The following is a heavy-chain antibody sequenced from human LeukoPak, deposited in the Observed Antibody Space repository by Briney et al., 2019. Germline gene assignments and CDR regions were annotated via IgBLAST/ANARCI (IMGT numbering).Heavy chain of an antibody. CDR1: GYTFTSYG. CDR2: ISAYNGDT. J-gene: IGHJ5*02. D-gene: IGHD2-2*01. CDR3: ARGYVQWPSGWFDP. V-gene: IGHV1-18*01. Sequence: GASVKVSCKASGYTFTSYGITWVRQAPGQGLEWMGWISAYNGDTNYAQNLQGRVTMTTDTSTSTAYMELRGLRSDDTAVYYCARGYVQWPSGWFDPWGQGTLVTVSS.